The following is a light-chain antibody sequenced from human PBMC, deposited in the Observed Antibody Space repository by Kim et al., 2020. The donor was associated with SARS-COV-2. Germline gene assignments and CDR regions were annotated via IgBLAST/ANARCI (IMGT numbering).Light chain of an antibody. CDR1: QSVSSSY. CDR3: EQYGSAPLT. Sequence: EIVLTQSPGTLSLSPGERATFSCRASQSVSSSYLAWYQQKPGQAPRLLIYGASSRATGIPDRFSGSGSGTDFTLTISRLEPEDFAVYYCEQYGSAPLTFGQRTKVDIK. V-gene: IGKV3-20*01. J-gene: IGKJ1*01. CDR2: GAS.